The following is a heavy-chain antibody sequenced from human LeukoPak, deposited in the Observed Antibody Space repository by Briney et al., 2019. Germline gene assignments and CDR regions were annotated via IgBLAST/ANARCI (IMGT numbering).Heavy chain of an antibody. Sequence: GGSLRLSCVASGFTFSNYYMHWVRQAPGKGLEWVASINHNGNVNYYVDSVKGRFTISRDNAKNSLYLQMSNLRAEDTAVYFCARGGGLDVWGQGATVTVSS. D-gene: IGHD3-16*01. CDR2: INHNGNVN. CDR1: GFTFSNYY. V-gene: IGHV3-7*03. CDR3: ARGGGLDV. J-gene: IGHJ6*02.